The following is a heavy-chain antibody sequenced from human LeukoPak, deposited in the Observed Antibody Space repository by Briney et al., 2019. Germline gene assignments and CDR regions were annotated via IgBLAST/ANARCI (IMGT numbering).Heavy chain of an antibody. V-gene: IGHV4-28*01. CDR1: GYSISNNSW. CDR3: ARKAPSKGEFDY. Sequence: PSDTLSLTCAVSGYSISNNSWWGWIRQPPGQGLEWIGYIYYSGTTYYNPSLKSRVTMSVDTSKNQFSLKLSSVTAVDTAVYYCARKAPSKGEFDYWGQGTLVTVSS. D-gene: IGHD3-16*01. J-gene: IGHJ4*02. CDR2: IYYSGTT.